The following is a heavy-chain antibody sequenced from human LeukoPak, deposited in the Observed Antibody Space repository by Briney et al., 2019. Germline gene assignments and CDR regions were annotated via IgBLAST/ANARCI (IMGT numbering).Heavy chain of an antibody. J-gene: IGHJ4*02. CDR1: GYIFTNYC. CDR2: IYPGDSDT. CDR3: AKCRGCYGSGRAFDY. Sequence: GESLKISCKGSGYIFTNYCIGWVRQMPGKGLEWMGLIYPGDSDTRYSPSFQGQVTISADKSISTAYMQWNSLKASDTAMYYCAKCRGCYGSGRAFDYWGQGTLVTVSS. D-gene: IGHD3-10*01. V-gene: IGHV5-51*01.